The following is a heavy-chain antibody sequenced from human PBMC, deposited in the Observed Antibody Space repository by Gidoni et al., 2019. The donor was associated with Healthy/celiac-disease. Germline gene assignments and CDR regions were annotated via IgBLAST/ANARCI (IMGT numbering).Heavy chain of an antibody. CDR2: IYHSGST. Sequence: QVQLQESGPGLGKPSETLSLTCAVSGYSISSGYYGGWIRQPPGKGLEWIGSIYHSGSTYYNPSLKSRVTISVDTSKNQFSLKLSSVTAADTAVYYCARAPYYYDSSGYYDYWGQGTLVTVSS. V-gene: IGHV4-38-2*01. CDR1: GYSISSGYY. CDR3: ARAPYYYDSSGYYDY. D-gene: IGHD3-22*01. J-gene: IGHJ4*02.